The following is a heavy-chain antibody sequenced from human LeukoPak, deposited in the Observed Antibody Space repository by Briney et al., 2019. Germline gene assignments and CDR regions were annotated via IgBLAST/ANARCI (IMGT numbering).Heavy chain of an antibody. D-gene: IGHD2-15*01. CDR1: GYTFTSYY. CDR2: INPSGGST. CDR3: ARCDHFEVAARRDWYFAL. J-gene: IGHJ2*01. Sequence: GASVKVSCKASGYTFTSYYMHWVRQAPGQGLEWMGIINPSGGSTSYAQKFQGRVTMTRDMSTSTVYMELSSLRSEDTAVYYCARCDHFEVAARRDWYFALWGRGTLVTVSS. V-gene: IGHV1-46*01.